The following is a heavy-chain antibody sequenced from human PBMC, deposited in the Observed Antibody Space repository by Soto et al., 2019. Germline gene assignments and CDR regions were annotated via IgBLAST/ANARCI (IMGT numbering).Heavy chain of an antibody. CDR3: ARNSRGYIYGYYFDS. J-gene: IGHJ4*02. CDR1: GGSVHNGSYY. CDR2: IYYTGTT. D-gene: IGHD5-18*01. V-gene: IGHV4-61*01. Sequence: SETLSPTCTVSGGSVHNGSYYWSWLRQPPGKGLEWIGYIYYTGTTNYNPPLKSHVTTSVDTSKNQFSLKVKSVSAADTAVYFCARNSRGYIYGYYFDSWGQGTLVTVS.